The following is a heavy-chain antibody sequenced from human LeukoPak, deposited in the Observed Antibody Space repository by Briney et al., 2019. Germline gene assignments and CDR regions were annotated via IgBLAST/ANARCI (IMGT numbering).Heavy chain of an antibody. V-gene: IGHV3-23*01. J-gene: IGHJ4*02. Sequence: GGSLRLSCAASGFTFSTYAMSWVRQAPGKGLEWVSAISDSGGSTYYADSVEGRFTISRDNSKNTLYLQMNSLRAEDTAVYYCAKEGAGYCSSTTCCNDIAYWGQGTLVTVSS. CDR1: GFTFSTYA. CDR2: ISDSGGST. D-gene: IGHD2-2*01. CDR3: AKEGAGYCSSTTCCNDIAY.